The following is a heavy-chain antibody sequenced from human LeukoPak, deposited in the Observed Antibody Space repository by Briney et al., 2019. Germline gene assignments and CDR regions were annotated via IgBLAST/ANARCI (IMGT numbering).Heavy chain of an antibody. V-gene: IGHV4-59*12. CDR2: IYYSGST. D-gene: IGHD6-6*01. Sequence: SETLSLTCTVSGGSISSYYWSWIRQPPGKGLEWIGYIYYSGSTNYNPSLRSRVTISVDTSKNQFSLKLSSVTAADTAVYYCAREPQSSIAARPEYYFDYWGQGTLVTVSS. CDR1: GGSISSYY. CDR3: AREPQSSIAARPEYYFDY. J-gene: IGHJ4*02.